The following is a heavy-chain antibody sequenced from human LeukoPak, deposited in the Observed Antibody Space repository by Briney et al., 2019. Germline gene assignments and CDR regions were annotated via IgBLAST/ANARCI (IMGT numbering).Heavy chain of an antibody. D-gene: IGHD3-22*01. V-gene: IGHV3-7*04. CDR3: ARFDSSGYYPFDY. J-gene: IGHJ4*02. CDR1: GFTFSSYW. Sequence: SRGSLRLSCAASGFTFSSYWMSWVRQAPGKGLEWVANIKQDGSEKYYVDSVKGRFTISRGNAKNSLYLQMNSLRAEDTAVYYCARFDSSGYYPFDYWGQGTLVTVSS. CDR2: IKQDGSEK.